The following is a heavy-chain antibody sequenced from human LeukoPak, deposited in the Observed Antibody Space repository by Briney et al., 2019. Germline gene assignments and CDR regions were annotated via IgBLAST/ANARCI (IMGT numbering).Heavy chain of an antibody. Sequence: GGSLRLSCAASGFTFSSYEMNWVRQAPGKGLEWVSYISSSGSTIYYADSVKGRFTISRDNAKNSLYLQTNSLRAEDTAVYYCAREGTGLLWFGESNYFDYWGQGTLVTVSS. CDR1: GFTFSSYE. D-gene: IGHD3-10*01. V-gene: IGHV3-48*03. J-gene: IGHJ4*02. CDR2: ISSSGSTI. CDR3: AREGTGLLWFGESNYFDY.